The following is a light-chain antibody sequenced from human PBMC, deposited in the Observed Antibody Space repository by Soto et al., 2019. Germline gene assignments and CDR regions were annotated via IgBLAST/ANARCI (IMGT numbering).Light chain of an antibody. J-gene: IGKJ1*01. V-gene: IGKV1-5*03. CDR2: GAS. Sequence: DIQMTQSPYTLSAAVGDTVTITCRASQPITTGLSWYQKRPGNAPKLRIYGASPLQSGVASRFTGGGSGTDLTLTSRSRQPEDFGTYYCQQYNHGWTVGQGTKVEVK. CDR3: QQYNHGWT. CDR1: QPITTG.